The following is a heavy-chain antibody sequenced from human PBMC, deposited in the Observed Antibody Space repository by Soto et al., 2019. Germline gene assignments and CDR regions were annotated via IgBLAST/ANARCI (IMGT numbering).Heavy chain of an antibody. J-gene: IGHJ4*02. D-gene: IGHD3-10*01. CDR2: VSSGRADT. Sequence: PGGSLRLSCADSGFTFSSYSMTWVRQAPGKGLEWVSSVSSGRADTYYAASVKGRFTLSRDNSMDTLYLQMTSLRADDTAVYFCEKPDRRYRYGWTDYWGQATQVTVYS. CDR3: EKPDRRYRYGWTDY. V-gene: IGHV3-23*01. CDR1: GFTFSSYS.